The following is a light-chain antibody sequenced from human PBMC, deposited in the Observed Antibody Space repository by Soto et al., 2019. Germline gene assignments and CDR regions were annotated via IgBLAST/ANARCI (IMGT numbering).Light chain of an antibody. V-gene: IGKV1-12*01. CDR2: AAS. Sequence: DIQMTQSPSSVSASVGDRVTITCRASQGISRWLAWDQQKPGQAPKLLIYAASNLQSGVPSRFSGSGSGTDFTLTINLLQPEDVATYFCQQDISFPFTFGPGTKVEVK. CDR1: QGISRW. CDR3: QQDISFPFT. J-gene: IGKJ3*01.